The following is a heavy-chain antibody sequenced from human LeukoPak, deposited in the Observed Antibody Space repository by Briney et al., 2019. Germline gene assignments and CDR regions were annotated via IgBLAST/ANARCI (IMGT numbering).Heavy chain of an antibody. J-gene: IGHJ4*02. CDR2: IRYDGSNK. D-gene: IGHD3-9*01. Sequence: GGSLRLSCAASGFTFSSYGMHWVRQAPGKGLEWVAFIRYDGSNKYYTDSVKGRFTISRDNSKNTLYLQMNSLRAEDTAVYYCAKDRLTEDILTGYYYWGQGTLVTVSS. V-gene: IGHV3-30*02. CDR3: AKDRLTEDILTGYYY. CDR1: GFTFSSYG.